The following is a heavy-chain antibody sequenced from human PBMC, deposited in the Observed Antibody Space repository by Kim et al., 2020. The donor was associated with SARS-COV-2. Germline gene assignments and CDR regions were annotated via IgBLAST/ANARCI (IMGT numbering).Heavy chain of an antibody. Sequence: SETLSLTCTVSGGSLTNYHWAWIRQSPEKGLEYIGWIHYSGNTYYNPSLTGRNTISLDTSSNQFSLTLRSGTAADAAVYYCARHLQGGSYPMDVWGKGTTVTVSS. CDR1: GGSLTNYH. D-gene: IGHD1-26*01. CDR3: ARHLQGGSYPMDV. CDR2: IHYSGNT. V-gene: IGHV4-59*08. J-gene: IGHJ6*03.